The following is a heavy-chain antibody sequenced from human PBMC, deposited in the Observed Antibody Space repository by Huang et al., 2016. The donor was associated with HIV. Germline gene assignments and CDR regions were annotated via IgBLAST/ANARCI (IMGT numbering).Heavy chain of an antibody. CDR2: INHSVST. J-gene: IGHJ4*02. D-gene: IGHD3-22*01. Sequence: QVQLQQWGAGLLKPSETLSITCAVYGGSTSGYYWSWIRQPPGKGLEWIGEINHSVSTNYNPSLKTRVTISVDTSKNQFSLKLSSVTAADTAVYYCARTSYYYDSSDYYSWGQGTLVTVSS. V-gene: IGHV4-34*01. CDR1: GGSTSGYY. CDR3: ARTSYYYDSSDYYS.